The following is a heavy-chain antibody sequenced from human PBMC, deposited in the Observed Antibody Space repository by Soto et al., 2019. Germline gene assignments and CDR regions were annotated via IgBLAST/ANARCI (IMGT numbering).Heavy chain of an antibody. CDR2: IYHSGST. Sequence: SETLSLTCTVSGGSISSYYWSWIRQPPGKGLEWIGYIYHSGSTKYNPSLKSRVTISVDTSKNQFSVKLSSVTAADTAVYYCARVWGLDYIDSWGQGTRVTVSS. CDR3: ARVWGLDYIDS. J-gene: IGHJ4*02. D-gene: IGHD7-27*01. CDR1: GGSISSYY. V-gene: IGHV4-59*01.